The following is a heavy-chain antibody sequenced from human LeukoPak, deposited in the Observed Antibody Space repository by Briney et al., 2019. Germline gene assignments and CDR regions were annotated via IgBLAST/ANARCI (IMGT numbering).Heavy chain of an antibody. CDR3: ARDQEGFDY. J-gene: IGHJ4*02. V-gene: IGHV1-46*01. CDR1: GYTFTSNY. Sequence: ASVRVSCTASGYTFTSNYIHWVRQAPGQGLEWMGMIYPRDGSTSYAQKFQGRVTVTRDTSTSTVHMELSGLRSEDTAVYYCARDQEGFDYWGQGTLVTVSS. CDR2: IYPRDGST.